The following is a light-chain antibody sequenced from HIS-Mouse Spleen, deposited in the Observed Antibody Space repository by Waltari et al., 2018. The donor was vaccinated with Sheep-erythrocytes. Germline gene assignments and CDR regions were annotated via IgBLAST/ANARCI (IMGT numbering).Light chain of an antibody. CDR1: NIGSKS. V-gene: IGLV3-10*01. CDR2: EDS. CDR3: YSTDSSGNHWV. Sequence: SYVLTQPPSVSVAPGQTARITCGGNNIGSKSVHWYQQKSGQAPVLVIYEDSKRPSGIPERFSGSSSGTMATLTISGAQVEDDADYYCYSTDSSGNHWVFGGGTKLTVL. J-gene: IGLJ3*02.